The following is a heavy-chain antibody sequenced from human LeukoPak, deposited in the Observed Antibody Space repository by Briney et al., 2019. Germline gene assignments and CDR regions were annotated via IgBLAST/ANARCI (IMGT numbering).Heavy chain of an antibody. CDR1: GGSISSSSYY. J-gene: IGHJ6*02. CDR3: ARGVVEQLIYYYYYGMDV. V-gene: IGHV4-39*01. D-gene: IGHD2-2*01. CDR2: IYYSGST. Sequence: SETLSLTCTVSGGSISSSSYYWGWIRQPPGKGLEWIGSIYYSGSTYYNPSLKSRVTISVDTSKNQFSLKLSSVTAADTAVYYCARGVVEQLIYYYYYGMDVWGQGTTVTVSS.